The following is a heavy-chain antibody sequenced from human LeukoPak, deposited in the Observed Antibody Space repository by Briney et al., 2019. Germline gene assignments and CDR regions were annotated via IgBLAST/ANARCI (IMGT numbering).Heavy chain of an antibody. J-gene: IGHJ6*02. V-gene: IGHV4-34*01. Sequence: SETLSLTCAVYGGSFSGYYWSWIRQPPGKGLEWIGEINHSGSTNYNPSLKSRVTISVDTSKNQFSLKLGSVTAADTAVYYCASPLGVAMDPRGMDVWGQGTTVTVSS. CDR1: GGSFSGYY. CDR3: ASPLGVAMDPRGMDV. D-gene: IGHD5-18*01. CDR2: INHSGST.